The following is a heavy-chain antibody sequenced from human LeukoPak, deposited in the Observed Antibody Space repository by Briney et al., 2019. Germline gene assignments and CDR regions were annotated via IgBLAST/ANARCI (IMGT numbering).Heavy chain of an antibody. Sequence: SETLSLTCTVSGGTISSYYWSWIRQPPGKGLEWIGEVHLDGRTNFNPSLKSRLTMSMDLSENHVSLKLAAATVADSAVYYCAREGGFYRPLDYSGQGTLVTVSS. CDR3: AREGGFYRPLDY. CDR1: GGTISSYY. J-gene: IGHJ4*02. V-gene: IGHV4-59*01. CDR2: VHLDGRT. D-gene: IGHD6-25*01.